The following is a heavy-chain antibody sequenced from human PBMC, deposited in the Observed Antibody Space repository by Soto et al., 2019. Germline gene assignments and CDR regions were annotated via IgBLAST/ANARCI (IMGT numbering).Heavy chain of an antibody. Sequence: ASVKVSCKVSGYTLTELSMHWVRQAPGKGLGWMGGFDPEDGETIYAQKFQGRVTMTEDTSTDTAYMELSSLRSEDTAVYYCATGLTAMAPFDYWGQGTLVTVSS. D-gene: IGHD5-18*01. V-gene: IGHV1-24*01. J-gene: IGHJ4*02. CDR2: FDPEDGET. CDR1: GYTLTELS. CDR3: ATGLTAMAPFDY.